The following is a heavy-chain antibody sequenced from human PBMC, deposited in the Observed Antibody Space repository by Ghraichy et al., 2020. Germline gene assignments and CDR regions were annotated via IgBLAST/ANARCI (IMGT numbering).Heavy chain of an antibody. Sequence: SETLSLTCVVYGGSFSDYYWSWIRQPPGKGLEWIGEINHSGSTKYNPSLKSRVTISVDTSKNQFSLKLSSVTAADTAVYYFARNGQGYCSGGSCFDYWYFDLWGRGTLVTVSS. CDR1: GGSFSDYY. CDR3: ARNGQGYCSGGSCFDYWYFDL. CDR2: INHSGST. J-gene: IGHJ2*01. V-gene: IGHV4-34*01. D-gene: IGHD2-15*01.